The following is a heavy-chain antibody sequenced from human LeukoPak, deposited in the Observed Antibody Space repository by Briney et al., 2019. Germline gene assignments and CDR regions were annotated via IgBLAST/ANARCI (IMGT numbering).Heavy chain of an antibody. J-gene: IGHJ4*02. CDR3: VSFYETY. CDR2: INSDGSWT. Sequence: PGGSLRLSCAASGNYWMHWVRQAPGKGLVWVSHINSDGSWTGYADSVKGRFTISKDNAKNTVYLQMNNLRAEDTAVYYCVSFYETYWGRGTLVTV. CDR1: GNYW. V-gene: IGHV3-74*01. D-gene: IGHD2-2*01.